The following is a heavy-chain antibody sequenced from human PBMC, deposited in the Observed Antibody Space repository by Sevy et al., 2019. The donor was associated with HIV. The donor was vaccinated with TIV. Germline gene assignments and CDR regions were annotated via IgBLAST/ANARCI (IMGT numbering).Heavy chain of an antibody. CDR3: VRDRLQIAYCGGDCYRGAFDI. D-gene: IGHD2-21*02. V-gene: IGHV4-59*01. Sequence: SETLSLTCTVSGGSISSYYWSWIRQPPGKGLEWIGYIYYSGSTNYNPSLKSRVTISVDTSKNQFSLKLSSVTAADTAVYYCVRDRLQIAYCGGDCYRGAFDIWGQGTMVTVSS. CDR1: GGSISSYY. J-gene: IGHJ3*02. CDR2: IYYSGST.